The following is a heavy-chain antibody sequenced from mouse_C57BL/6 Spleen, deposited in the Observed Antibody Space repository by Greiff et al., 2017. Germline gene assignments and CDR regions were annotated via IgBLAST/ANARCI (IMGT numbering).Heavy chain of an antibody. CDR2: FYPGSGSI. CDR1: GYTFTEYT. D-gene: IGHD1-1*01. CDR3: ARHEGGYYYGSSYEYFDV. Sequence: VQLQQSGAELVKPGVSVKLSCKASGYTFTEYTIHWVKQRSGQGLEWIGWFYPGSGSIKYNEKFKDKATLTADKSSSTVYMELSRLTSEDSAVYFCARHEGGYYYGSSYEYFDVWGTGTTVTVSS. V-gene: IGHV1-62-2*01. J-gene: IGHJ1*03.